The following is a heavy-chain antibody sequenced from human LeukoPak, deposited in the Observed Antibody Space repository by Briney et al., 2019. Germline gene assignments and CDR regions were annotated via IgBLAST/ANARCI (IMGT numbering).Heavy chain of an antibody. CDR1: GGSIGSGGYY. CDR2: IYHSGST. CDR3: ARNYLHAFDI. V-gene: IGHV4-30-2*01. Sequence: SETLSLTCTVSGGSIGSGGYYWSWIRQPPGRGLEWIGYIYHSGSTYYNPSLKSRVTISVDRSKNQFSLKLSSVTAADTAVYYCARNYLHAFDIWGQGTMVTVSS. D-gene: IGHD1-7*01. J-gene: IGHJ3*02.